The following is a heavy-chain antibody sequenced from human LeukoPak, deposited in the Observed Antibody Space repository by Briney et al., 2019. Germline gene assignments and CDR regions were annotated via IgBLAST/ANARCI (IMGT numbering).Heavy chain of an antibody. J-gene: IGHJ4*02. CDR2: IYYSGST. D-gene: IGHD3-22*01. Sequence: PSETLSLTCTVSGGSISSSSYYWGWIRQPPGKGLEWIGSIYYSGSTYYNPSLKSRVTISVDTSKNQFSLKLSAVTAADTAVYYCASSPYYYDSSGYPTPGYFDYWGQGTLVTVSS. CDR1: GGSISSSSYY. CDR3: ASSPYYYDSSGYPTPGYFDY. V-gene: IGHV4-39*01.